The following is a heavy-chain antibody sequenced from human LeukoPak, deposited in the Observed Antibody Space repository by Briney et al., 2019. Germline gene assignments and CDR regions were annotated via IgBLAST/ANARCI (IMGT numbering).Heavy chain of an antibody. CDR1: GFTFSSYA. V-gene: IGHV3-23*01. D-gene: IGHD2-2*01. J-gene: IGHJ6*02. CDR2: ISCSGGST. Sequence: GGSLRLSCAASGFTFSSYAMSWVRQAPGKGLEWVSAISCSGGSTYYADSVKGRFTISRDNSKNTLYLQMNSLRAEDTAVYYCARDLCSSTSCSYYYGMDVWGQGTTVTVSS. CDR3: ARDLCSSTSCSYYYGMDV.